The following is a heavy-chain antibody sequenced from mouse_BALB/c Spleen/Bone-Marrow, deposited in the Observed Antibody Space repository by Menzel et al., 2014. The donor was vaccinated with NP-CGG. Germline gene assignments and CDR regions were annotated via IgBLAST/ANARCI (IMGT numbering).Heavy chain of an antibody. CDR3: ALYYDYDVGY. D-gene: IGHD2-4*01. CDR1: GSNIKDTY. J-gene: IGHJ2*01. V-gene: IGHV14-3*02. CDR2: IDPANGNT. Sequence: EVQLQQSGAELVKPGASVKLSCTASGSNIKDTYMHWVKQRPEQGLEWIGRIDPANGNTKYDPKFQGKATITADTSSNTAYLQLSSLTSEDTAVYYCALYYDYDVGYWGQGTTLTVSS.